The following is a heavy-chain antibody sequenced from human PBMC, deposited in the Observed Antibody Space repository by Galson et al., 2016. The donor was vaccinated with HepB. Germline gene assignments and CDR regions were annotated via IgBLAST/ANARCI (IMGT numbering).Heavy chain of an antibody. D-gene: IGHD4-17*01. CDR3: ARGYGDSALYYYYGMDV. Sequence: SLRLSCAASGFTFSSYSMNWVRQAPGKGLEWVAVIWYDGSEKYYVDSVRGRFTISRDNSKNTLYLQMKSLRAEDTAVYYCARGYGDSALYYYYGMDVWGQGTTVTVSS. V-gene: IGHV3-33*08. CDR2: IWYDGSEK. J-gene: IGHJ6*02. CDR1: GFTFSSYS.